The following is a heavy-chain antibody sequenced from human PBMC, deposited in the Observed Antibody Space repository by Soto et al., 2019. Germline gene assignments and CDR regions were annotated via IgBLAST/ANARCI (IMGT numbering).Heavy chain of an antibody. CDR3: VGSVAGFFDWLHLDY. Sequence: SETLSLTCTVSGGSISSYYWSWIRQPPGKGLEWVGYIYYTGSTNYNPSLKSRVTISVDTSKSQLSLKLSSVTAADTAVYYCVGSVAGFFDWLHLDYWGPGTLVTVSS. CDR1: GGSISSYY. V-gene: IGHV4-59*08. CDR2: IYYTGST. J-gene: IGHJ4*02. D-gene: IGHD3-9*01.